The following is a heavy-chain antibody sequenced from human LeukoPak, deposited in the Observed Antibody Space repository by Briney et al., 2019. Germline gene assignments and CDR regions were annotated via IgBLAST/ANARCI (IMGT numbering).Heavy chain of an antibody. Sequence: ASVKVSCKASGYTFTSYYMHWVRQAPGQGLEWMGIINPSGGSTSYAQKFQGRVTITRNTSISTAYMELSSLRSEDTAVYYCARGCSSTKTIRGCLGGWGQGTLVTVSS. CDR3: ARGCSSTKTIRGCLGG. CDR1: GYTFTSYY. D-gene: IGHD2-2*01. V-gene: IGHV1-46*01. J-gene: IGHJ4*02. CDR2: INPSGGST.